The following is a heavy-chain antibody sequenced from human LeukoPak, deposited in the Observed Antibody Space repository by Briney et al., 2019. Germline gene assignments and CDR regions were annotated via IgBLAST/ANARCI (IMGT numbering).Heavy chain of an antibody. J-gene: IGHJ3*02. V-gene: IGHV3-11*04. D-gene: IGHD5-24*01. CDR3: ARVDGYNYLGAFDI. CDR1: GFSFSDSY. Sequence: GGSLRLSCVVSGFSFSDSYMTWIRQTPGKGLEWLAYISGSSSDIYYADSVKGRFTISRDNAKNSLYLQMNSLRAEDTAVYYCARVDGYNYLGAFDIWGQGTMVTVSS. CDR2: ISGSSSDI.